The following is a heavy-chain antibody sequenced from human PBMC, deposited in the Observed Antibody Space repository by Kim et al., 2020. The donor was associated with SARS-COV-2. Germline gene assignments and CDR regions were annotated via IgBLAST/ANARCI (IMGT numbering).Heavy chain of an antibody. J-gene: IGHJ3*02. V-gene: IGHV1-46*01. CDR2: INPSGGST. CDR3: ARENKDGFWTPDAFDI. Sequence: ASVKVSCKASGYTFTSYYMHWVRQAPGQGLEWMGIINPSGGSTSYAQKFQGRVTMTRDTSTSTVYMELSSLRSEDTAVYYCARENKDGFWTPDAFDIWGQGTMVTVSS. D-gene: IGHD1-1*01. CDR1: GYTFTSYY.